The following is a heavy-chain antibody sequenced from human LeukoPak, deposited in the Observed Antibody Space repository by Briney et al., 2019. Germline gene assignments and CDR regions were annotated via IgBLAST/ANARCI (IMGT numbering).Heavy chain of an antibody. J-gene: IGHJ4*02. CDR2: IHSGGGNT. CDR1: GFTFSSYA. D-gene: IGHD2-21*01. CDR3: AKVPPSYCGGDSRRMDY. Sequence: PGGSLRLSCEAAGFTFSSYAMSWVRQAPGKGLEWVSTIHSGGGNTYYPDSVKGRFTISRDNSKNTLYLQMSSLKAEDTAVYYCAKVPPSYCGGDSRRMDYWGQGTLVTVSS. V-gene: IGHV3-23*01.